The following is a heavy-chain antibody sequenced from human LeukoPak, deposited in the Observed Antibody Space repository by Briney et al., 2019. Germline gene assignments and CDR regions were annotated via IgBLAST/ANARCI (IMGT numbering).Heavy chain of an antibody. Sequence: SQTLSLTCTVSGGSISSGDYYWSWIRQPPGKGLEWIGYIYYSGSTYYNPSLKSRVTISVDTSKNQFSLKLSSVTAADTAVYYCASPASMVRGVISPDAFDIWGQGTMVTVSS. V-gene: IGHV4-30-4*01. J-gene: IGHJ3*02. CDR2: IYYSGST. CDR3: ASPASMVRGVISPDAFDI. CDR1: GGSISSGDYY. D-gene: IGHD3-10*01.